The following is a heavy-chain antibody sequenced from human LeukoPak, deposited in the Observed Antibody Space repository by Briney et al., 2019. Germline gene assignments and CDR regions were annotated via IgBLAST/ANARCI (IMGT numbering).Heavy chain of an antibody. CDR2: ISSNGGST. Sequence: PGGSLRLSCAASGFTFSSYAMHWVRQAPGKGLEYVSAISSNGGSTYYANSVKGRFTISRDNSKSTLYLQMGSLRAEDMAVYYCARDALVVVVAAQAPDQYYYYYYMDVWGKGTTVTVSS. J-gene: IGHJ6*03. CDR1: GFTFSSYA. CDR3: ARDALVVVVAAQAPDQYYYYYYMDV. D-gene: IGHD2-15*01. V-gene: IGHV3-64*01.